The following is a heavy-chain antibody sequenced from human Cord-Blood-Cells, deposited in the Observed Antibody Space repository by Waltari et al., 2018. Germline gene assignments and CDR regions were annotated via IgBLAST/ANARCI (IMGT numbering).Heavy chain of an antibody. V-gene: IGHV3-21*01. D-gene: IGHD3-10*01. CDR1: GFPFSSDS. J-gene: IGHJ3*02. CDR2: ISSSSSYI. CDR3: ARSGYFGDAFDI. Sequence: EVQLVESGGGLVKPGGSLRLSGAASGFPFSSDSMNWVRQAPGKGLEWVSSISSSSSYIYYADSVKGRFTISRDNAKNSLYLQMNSLRAEDTAVYYCARSGYFGDAFDIWGQGTMVTVSS.